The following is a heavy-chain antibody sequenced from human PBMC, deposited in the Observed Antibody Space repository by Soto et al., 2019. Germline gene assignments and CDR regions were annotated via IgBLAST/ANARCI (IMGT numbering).Heavy chain of an antibody. V-gene: IGHV1-2*02. J-gene: IGHJ6*02. Sequence: QVQLVQSGAEVKKPGASVKVSCKASGYTFTSYYMHWVRQAPGQGLEWMGWINPDSGVTYYPHKFQDRVTMTRDTAISTAYMELSRLTSDDTALYYCARDRVVRDVWVQGTTVIVSS. D-gene: IGHD2-15*01. CDR1: GYTFTSYY. CDR2: INPDSGVT. CDR3: ARDRVVRDV.